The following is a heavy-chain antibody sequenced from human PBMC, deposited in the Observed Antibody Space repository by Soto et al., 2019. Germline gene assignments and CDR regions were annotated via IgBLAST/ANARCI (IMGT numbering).Heavy chain of an antibody. CDR1: GYSFTSYW. CDR2: IYPGDSDT. V-gene: IGHV5-51*01. Sequence: PGESLKISCKGSGYSFTSYWIGWVRQMPGKGLEWMGIIYPGDSDTRYSPSFQGQVTISADKSISTAYLQWSSLKASGTAMYYCARLQMVRGVIIPYYFDYWGQGTLVTVSS. J-gene: IGHJ4*02. D-gene: IGHD3-10*01. CDR3: ARLQMVRGVIIPYYFDY.